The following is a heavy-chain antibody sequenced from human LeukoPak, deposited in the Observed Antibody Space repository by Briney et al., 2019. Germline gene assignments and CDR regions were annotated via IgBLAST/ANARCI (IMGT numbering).Heavy chain of an antibody. CDR3: ARLPRPGQQLPPGGYYFDY. CDR2: IYYSGST. Sequence: PSETLSLTCTVSGGSISSYYWSWIRQPPGKGLEWIGYIYYSGSTNYNPSLKSRVTISVDTSKNQFSLKLSSVTAADTAVYYCARLPRPGQQLPPGGYYFDYWGQGTLVTVSP. D-gene: IGHD6-13*01. J-gene: IGHJ4*02. V-gene: IGHV4-59*08. CDR1: GGSISSYY.